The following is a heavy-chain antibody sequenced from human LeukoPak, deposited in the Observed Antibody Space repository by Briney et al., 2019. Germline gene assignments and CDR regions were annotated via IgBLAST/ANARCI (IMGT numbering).Heavy chain of an antibody. CDR3: AKDAYYDFWSGYSTRTYYFDY. CDR2: IRYDGSNK. CDR1: GFTFSSYG. Sequence: GGSLRLSCAASGFTFSSYGMHRVRQAPGKGLEWVAFIRYDGSNKYYADSVKGRFTISRDNSKNTLYLQMNSLRAEDTAVYYCAKDAYYDFWSGYSTRTYYFDYWGQGTLVTVSS. D-gene: IGHD3-3*01. V-gene: IGHV3-30*02. J-gene: IGHJ4*02.